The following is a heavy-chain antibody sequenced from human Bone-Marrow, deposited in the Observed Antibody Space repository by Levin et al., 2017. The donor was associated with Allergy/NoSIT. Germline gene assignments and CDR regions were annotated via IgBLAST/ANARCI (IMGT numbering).Heavy chain of an antibody. Sequence: SETLSLTCSVSGGVISSGIWYWGWIRQPPGKGLEWMGSIYYGRNTYYNPSLESRVTISLDTSKNQVSLKLRSVTAADTALYYCARDRGYGDNTFAYWGQGTLVTVSS. CDR3: ARDRGYGDNTFAY. V-gene: IGHV4-39*07. D-gene: IGHD4-17*01. J-gene: IGHJ4*02. CDR1: GGVISSGIWY. CDR2: IYYGRNT.